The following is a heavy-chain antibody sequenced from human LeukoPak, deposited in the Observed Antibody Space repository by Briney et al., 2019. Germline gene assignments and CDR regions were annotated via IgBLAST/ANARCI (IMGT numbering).Heavy chain of an antibody. CDR2: ISGSGGST. CDR1: GFIFSSYA. J-gene: IGHJ4*02. V-gene: IGHV3-23*01. CDR3: SKCSSWINGGCHGDFDY. Sequence: GGSLRLSCAASGFIFSSYAMSWVRQAPGKGQEWVSTISGSGGSTYYADSVKGRFTTSTENSKNTVYLQMNSLKGEDTGVYYCSKCSSWINGGCHGDFDYWGQGTLVAVSS. D-gene: IGHD2-8*01.